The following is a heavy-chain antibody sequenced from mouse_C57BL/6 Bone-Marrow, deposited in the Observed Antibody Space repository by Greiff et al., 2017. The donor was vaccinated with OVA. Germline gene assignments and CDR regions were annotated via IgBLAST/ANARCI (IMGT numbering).Heavy chain of an antibody. CDR2: IHPNSGRT. J-gene: IGHJ2*01. Sequence: VQLQQPGAELVKPGASVKLSCKASGYTFTSYWMHWVKQRPGQGLEWIGMIHPNSGRTNYNEKFKSKGTLTVDKSSSTAYMQLSSLTSEDSAVYYCARWAYYSNYVGYWGQGTTLTVSS. CDR3: ARWAYYSNYVGY. V-gene: IGHV1-64*01. D-gene: IGHD2-5*01. CDR1: GYTFTSYW.